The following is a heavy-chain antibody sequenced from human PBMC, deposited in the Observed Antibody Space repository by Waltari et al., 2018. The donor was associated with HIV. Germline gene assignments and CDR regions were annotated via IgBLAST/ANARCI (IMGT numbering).Heavy chain of an antibody. J-gene: IGHJ4*02. CDR3: AKMDGGGAWLVS. CDR1: GGSISSGGFY. Sequence: QVQLQESGPRLVKPSQTLSLTCAVSGGSISSGGFYWSWVRQHPGKGLEWLGYIYYSGNSYYNPSLKSRLTISIDTSKNEFSLKLRSVTAADTAVYYCAKMDGGGAWLVSWGQGTLVTVSS. D-gene: IGHD3-16*01. CDR2: IYYSGNS. V-gene: IGHV4-31*11.